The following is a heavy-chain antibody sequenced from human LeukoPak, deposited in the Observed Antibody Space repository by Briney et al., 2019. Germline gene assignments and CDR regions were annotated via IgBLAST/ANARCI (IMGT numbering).Heavy chain of an antibody. D-gene: IGHD2-2*01. J-gene: IGHJ5*02. Sequence: ALVKVSCKASGYTFTGYYMHWVRQAPGQGLEWMGWINPNSGGTDYAQKFQGRVTMTRDTSISTAYMELSRLRSDDTAVYYCARVDAADNWFDPWGQGTLVTVSS. V-gene: IGHV1-2*02. CDR2: INPNSGGT. CDR3: ARVDAADNWFDP. CDR1: GYTFTGYY.